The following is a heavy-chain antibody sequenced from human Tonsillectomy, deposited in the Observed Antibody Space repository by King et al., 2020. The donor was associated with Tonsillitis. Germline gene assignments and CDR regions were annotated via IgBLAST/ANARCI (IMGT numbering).Heavy chain of an antibody. CDR3: AGRDGALDYYFYGLDV. CDR2: ISFDGSNK. J-gene: IGHJ6*02. D-gene: IGHD4-17*01. V-gene: IGHV3-30-3*01. Sequence: HVQLVESGGGVVQPGRSLRLSCAASVFTFSNYAIHLVRQAPGKGLEWVADISFDGSNKYYADSVKGRFTISRDNSRNTLYLQMNSLRAEDTAVYYCAGRDGALDYYFYGLDVWGQGTTVTVSS. CDR1: VFTFSNYA.